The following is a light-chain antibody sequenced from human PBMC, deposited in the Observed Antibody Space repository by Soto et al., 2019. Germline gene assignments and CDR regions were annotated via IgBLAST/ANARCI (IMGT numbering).Light chain of an antibody. CDR1: NTDLGVYGY. CDR2: DVN. V-gene: IGLV2-14*01. J-gene: IGLJ1*01. CDR3: FSKISGFVYG. Sequence: QSVLAQPASVSGSFGQSITISCSGPNTDLGVYGYVSWYQHHPGKAPKLLIYDVNNRPSGISDRFSGSKSGDTASLTISGLQDEQQADYSRFSKISGFVYGFGTGTKVTV.